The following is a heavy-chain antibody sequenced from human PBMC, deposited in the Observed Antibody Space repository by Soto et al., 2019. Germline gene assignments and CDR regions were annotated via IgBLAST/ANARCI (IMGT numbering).Heavy chain of an antibody. CDR3: AKDYGSGTYYYFDY. CDR1: GFTFDGYA. D-gene: IGHD3-10*01. V-gene: IGHV3-9*01. CDR2: ISWNSGAK. Sequence: DVQLVESGGGLAQPGRSLRLSCVASGFTFDGYAIHWVRQGPGKGLEWVSGISWNSGAKAYADSVKGRFIVSRDNAKKSVYLEMNNLRTEDTALYFCAKDYGSGTYYYFDYWGKGTLVTVSS. J-gene: IGHJ4*02.